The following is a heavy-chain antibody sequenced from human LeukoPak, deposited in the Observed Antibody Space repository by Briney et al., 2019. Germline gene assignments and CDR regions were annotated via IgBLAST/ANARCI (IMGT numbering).Heavy chain of an antibody. J-gene: IGHJ4*02. D-gene: IGHD6-6*01. CDR1: GGSISSGGYS. CDR2: IYHSGST. Sequence: PSQTLSLTCAVSGGSISSGGYSWSWIRQPPGKGLEWIGYIYHSGSTYYNPSLKSRVTISVDRSKNQFSLKLSSVTAADTAVYYCARRLVGIRYSGSSGDFDYWGQGTLVTVSS. CDR3: ARRLVGIRYSGSSGDFDY. V-gene: IGHV4-30-2*01.